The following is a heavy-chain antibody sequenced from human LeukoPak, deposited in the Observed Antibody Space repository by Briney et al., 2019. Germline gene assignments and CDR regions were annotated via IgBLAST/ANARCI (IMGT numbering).Heavy chain of an antibody. CDR3: ARRDGDNHDFDY. Sequence: SETLSLTCTVSGASVRSHYWSWIRQTPGKGLEWIGYGFYIGRTNYNPSLGSRVAISLDTSKNQFSLRLTAVTAAGTAVYYCARRDGDNHDFDYWGQGILVTVSS. D-gene: IGHD5-24*01. CDR1: GASVRSHY. J-gene: IGHJ4*02. V-gene: IGHV4-59*02. CDR2: GFYIGRT.